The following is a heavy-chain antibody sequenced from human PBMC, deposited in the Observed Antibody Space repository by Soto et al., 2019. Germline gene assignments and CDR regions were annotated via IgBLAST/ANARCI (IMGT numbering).Heavy chain of an antibody. CDR3: AGGGYDRSGYYEYYFDY. D-gene: IGHD3-22*01. J-gene: IGHJ4*02. V-gene: IGHV1-69*01. CDR2: IIPIFGTA. CDR1: GGTFSSYA. Sequence: QVQLVQSGAEVKKPGSSVKVSCKASGGTFSSYAISWVRQAPGQGLEWMGGIIPIFGTANYAQKFQGRVTITADESTSTAHMELSSRRSEDTAVYYCAGGGYDRSGYYEYYFDYWGQGTLVTVSS.